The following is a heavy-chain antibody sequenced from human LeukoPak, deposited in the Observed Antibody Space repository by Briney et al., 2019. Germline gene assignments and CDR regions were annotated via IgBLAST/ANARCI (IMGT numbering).Heavy chain of an antibody. CDR1: GGTFKNYA. Sequence: GASVKVSCKASGGTFKNYAVTWVRQAPGQGLEWMGGFIPIFDTTNYAPNFQGRVTITTDESSNTAYMELSSLRSEDTAVYYCARSLLPAAIGYNWFDPWGQGTLVTVSS. D-gene: IGHD2-2*02. CDR2: FIPIFDTT. V-gene: IGHV1-69*05. CDR3: ARSLLPAAIGYNWFDP. J-gene: IGHJ5*02.